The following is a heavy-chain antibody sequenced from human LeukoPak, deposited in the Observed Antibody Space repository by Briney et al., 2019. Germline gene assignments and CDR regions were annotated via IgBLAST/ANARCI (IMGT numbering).Heavy chain of an antibody. CDR3: ARTESGSYSYWFDP. J-gene: IGHJ5*02. D-gene: IGHD1-26*01. CDR1: GGSITRYY. CDR2: IYSSEST. V-gene: IGHV4-4*09. Sequence: SETLSLTCTVSGGSITRYYWNWIRQPPGKGLEWIGYIYSSESTNYNPSLKSRVTISVDTSKNQFSLKLSSVTAADTAVYYCARTESGSYSYWFDPWGQGTLVTVSS.